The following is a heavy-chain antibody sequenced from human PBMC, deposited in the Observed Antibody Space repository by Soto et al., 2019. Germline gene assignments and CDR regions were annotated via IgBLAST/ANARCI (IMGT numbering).Heavy chain of an antibody. Sequence: SETLSLTCAVSGGSISGGDYSWSWIRQPPGKGLEWIGYIFESGSTYYNPSLKSRVTVSIDKSKNQFSLRLNSVTAADTAVYFCANTGARSTFDFWGQGTMVTVSS. J-gene: IGHJ3*01. CDR2: IFESGST. D-gene: IGHD2-2*01. CDR1: GGSISGGDYS. V-gene: IGHV4-30-2*01. CDR3: ANTGARSTFDF.